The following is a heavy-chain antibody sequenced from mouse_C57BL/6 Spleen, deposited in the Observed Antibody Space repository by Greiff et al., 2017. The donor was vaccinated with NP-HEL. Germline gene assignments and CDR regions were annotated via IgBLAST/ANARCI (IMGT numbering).Heavy chain of an antibody. V-gene: IGHV1-53*01. CDR1: GYTFTSYW. J-gene: IGHJ4*01. D-gene: IGHD2-3*01. Sequence: VQLQQPGTELVKPGASVKLSCKASGYTFTSYWMHWVKQRPGQGLEWIGNINPSNGGTNYNEKFKSKATLTVDKSSSTAYMQLSSLTSEDSAVYYCARSSGWLLPFYAMDYWGQGTSVTVSS. CDR2: INPSNGGT. CDR3: ARSSGWLLPFYAMDY.